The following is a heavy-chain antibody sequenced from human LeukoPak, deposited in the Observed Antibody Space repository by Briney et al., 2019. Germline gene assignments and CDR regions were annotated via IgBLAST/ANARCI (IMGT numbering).Heavy chain of an antibody. Sequence: ASVKVSRKASGYTFTSYDINWVRQATGQGLEWMGWMNPNSGNTGYAQKFQGRVTMTRNTSISTAYMELSSLRSEDTAVCYCARGGQYSSGWTPIWDYYYYGMDVWGQGTTVTVSS. D-gene: IGHD6-19*01. J-gene: IGHJ6*02. CDR1: GYTFTSYD. CDR2: MNPNSGNT. CDR3: ARGGQYSSGWTPIWDYYYYGMDV. V-gene: IGHV1-8*01.